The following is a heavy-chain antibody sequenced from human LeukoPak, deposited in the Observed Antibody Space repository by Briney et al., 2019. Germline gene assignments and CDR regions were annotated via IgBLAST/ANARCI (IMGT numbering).Heavy chain of an antibody. D-gene: IGHD6-13*01. J-gene: IGHJ4*02. CDR1: GGSISSNSYY. V-gene: IGHV4-39*01. Sequence: SETLSLTCTVSGGSISSNSYYWGWIRQSPGKGLEWIGSIYYSGSTYYKPSLKSRATISVDTSKNQFSLKLISVTAADTAVYYCAVYTSSWYYFDYWGQGTLVTVSS. CDR2: IYYSGST. CDR3: AVYTSSWYYFDY.